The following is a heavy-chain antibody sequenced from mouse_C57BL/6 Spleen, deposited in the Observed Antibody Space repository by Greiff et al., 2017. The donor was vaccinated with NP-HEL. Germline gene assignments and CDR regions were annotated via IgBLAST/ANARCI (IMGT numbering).Heavy chain of an antibody. V-gene: IGHV1-19*01. CDR1: GYTFTDYY. CDR3: ARGGTTVVAFRD. J-gene: IGHJ2*01. D-gene: IGHD1-1*01. CDR2: INPYNGGT. Sequence: EVQLQQSGPVLVKPGASVKMSCKASGYTFTDYYMNWVKQSHGKSLEWIGVINPYNGGTSYNQKFKGKATLTVDKSSSTAYMELNSLTSEDSAVYYCARGGTTVVAFRDWGQGTTLTVSS.